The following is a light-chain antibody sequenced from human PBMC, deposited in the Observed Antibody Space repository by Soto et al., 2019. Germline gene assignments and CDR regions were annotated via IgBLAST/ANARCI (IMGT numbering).Light chain of an antibody. CDR2: DPS. J-gene: IGKJ5*01. CDR1: QSLANSF. CDR3: QQYGTSEII. Sequence: EFVLTQSPGTLSLSPGERATLSCRASQSLANSFIACYQQKPGPAPSLLISDPSSRARGIPDRFSGSGSGTDFTLTISRLETEDFAVFYCQQYGTSEIIFGQGTRLEI. V-gene: IGKV3-20*01.